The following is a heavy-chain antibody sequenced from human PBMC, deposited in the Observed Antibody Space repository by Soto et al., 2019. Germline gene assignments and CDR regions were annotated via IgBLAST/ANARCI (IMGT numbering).Heavy chain of an antibody. Sequence: XSVEGSCKASGYTFTSYGISWVRQAPGQGLEWMGWISAYNGNTNYAQKLQGRVTMTTDTSTSTAYMELRSLRSDDTAVYYCARDRSQYSIGWSIDDWGPGTLVTVSS. D-gene: IGHD6-19*01. CDR2: ISAYNGNT. V-gene: IGHV1-18*01. CDR1: GYTFTSYG. J-gene: IGHJ4*02. CDR3: ARDRSQYSIGWSIDD.